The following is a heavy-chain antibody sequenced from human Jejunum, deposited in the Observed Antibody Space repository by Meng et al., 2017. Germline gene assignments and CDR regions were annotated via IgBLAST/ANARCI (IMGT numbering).Heavy chain of an antibody. CDR3: ARAIRERYFDS. CDR1: GGSSSGFY. Sequence: QVQPTQWGAGLLKPSETLSLTCAVYGGSSSGFYLSWIRQPPGKGLEWIGEVWPSGATYYNPSLSSRITISIDTSNNQFSLEVAFLTAADTAVYYCARAIRERYFDSWGQGTLVTVSS. CDR2: VWPSGAT. D-gene: IGHD1-14*01. V-gene: IGHV4-34*01. J-gene: IGHJ4*02.